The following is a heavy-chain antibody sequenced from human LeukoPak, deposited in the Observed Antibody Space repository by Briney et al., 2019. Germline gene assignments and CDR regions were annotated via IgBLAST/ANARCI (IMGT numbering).Heavy chain of an antibody. D-gene: IGHD6-13*01. V-gene: IGHV3-7*01. Sequence: GGSLRLSCAASGFTLSSYAMHWVRQAPGKGLEWVANIKNDGAVKNYVDSVKGRFTISRDNAKNSLYLQMNSLRAEDTAVYYCAKDSYSKGDFWGQGVLVTVSS. CDR3: AKDSYSKGDF. CDR1: GFTLSSYA. J-gene: IGHJ4*02. CDR2: IKNDGAVK.